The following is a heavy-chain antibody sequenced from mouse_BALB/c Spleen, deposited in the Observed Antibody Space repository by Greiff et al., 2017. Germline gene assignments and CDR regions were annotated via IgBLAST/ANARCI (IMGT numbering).Heavy chain of an antibody. CDR2: IDPANGNT. CDR3: ARGDYEHAMDY. CDR1: GFNIKDTY. D-gene: IGHD2-4*01. V-gene: IGHV14-3*02. J-gene: IGHJ4*01. Sequence: VQLQQSGAELVKPGASVKLSCTASGFNIKDTYMHWVKQRPEQGLEWIGRIDPANGNTKYAPKFQGKATITADTSSNTAYLQLSSLTSEDTAVYYCARGDYEHAMDYWGQGTSVTVSS.